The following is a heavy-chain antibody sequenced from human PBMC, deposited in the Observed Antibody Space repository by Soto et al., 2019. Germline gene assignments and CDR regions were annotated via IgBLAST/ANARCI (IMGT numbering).Heavy chain of an antibody. CDR1: GLTFGGRA. Sequence: GGSLRLSCVASGLTFGGRAMSWVRQSPGEGLEWVSSISSSSSYIYYADSVKGRFTISRDNAKNSLYLQMNSLRAEDTAVYYCARELRALMTVVARGPVDYWGQGTLVTVSS. D-gene: IGHD3-22*01. CDR2: ISSSSSYI. J-gene: IGHJ4*02. CDR3: ARELRALMTVVARGPVDY. V-gene: IGHV3-21*01.